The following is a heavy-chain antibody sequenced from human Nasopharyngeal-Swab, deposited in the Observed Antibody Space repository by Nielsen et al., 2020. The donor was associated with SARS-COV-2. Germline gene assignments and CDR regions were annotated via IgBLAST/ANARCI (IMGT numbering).Heavy chain of an antibody. Sequence: WIRQPPGKGLEWIGEIYHSGSTNYNPSLKSRVTTSVDKSKNQFSLKLSSVTAADTAVYYCARVRTGIWDYWGQGTLVTVSS. D-gene: IGHD1-14*01. CDR2: IYHSGST. V-gene: IGHV4-4*02. J-gene: IGHJ4*02. CDR3: ARVRTGIWDY.